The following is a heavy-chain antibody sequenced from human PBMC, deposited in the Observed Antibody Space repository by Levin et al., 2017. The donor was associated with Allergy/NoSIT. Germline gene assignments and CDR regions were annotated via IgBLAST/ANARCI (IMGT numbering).Heavy chain of an antibody. CDR1: GFTFDDYA. Sequence: SLKISCAASGFTFDDYAMHWVRQAPGKGLEWVSGISWNSGSIGYADSVKGRFTISRDNAKNSLYLQMNSLRAEDTALYYCAKDIGSSGINWFDPWGQGTLVTVSS. CDR3: AKDIGSSGINWFDP. D-gene: IGHD6-19*01. V-gene: IGHV3-9*01. J-gene: IGHJ5*02. CDR2: ISWNSGSI.